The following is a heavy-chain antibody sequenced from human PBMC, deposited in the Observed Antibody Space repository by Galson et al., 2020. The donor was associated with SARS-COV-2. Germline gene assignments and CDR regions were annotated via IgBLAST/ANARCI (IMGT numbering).Heavy chain of an antibody. CDR3: AAFVARPVY. Sequence: ASVKVSCKASGYTFTSYGISWVRQAPGQGLEWMGWISAYNGNTNYAQKLQGRVTMTTDTSTSTAYMELSSLTYEDTAVYYCAAFVARPVYWGQGTLVTVSS. D-gene: IGHD6-6*01. CDR1: GYTFTSYG. CDR2: ISAYNGNT. V-gene: IGHV1-18*04. J-gene: IGHJ4*02.